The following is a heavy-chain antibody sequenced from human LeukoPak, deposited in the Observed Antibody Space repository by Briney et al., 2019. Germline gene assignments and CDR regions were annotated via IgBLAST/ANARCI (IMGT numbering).Heavy chain of an antibody. CDR1: GGSISSSNW. V-gene: IGHV4-4*02. CDR3: ARVVYGDYAEAYYFDY. CDR2: IYHSGST. J-gene: IGHJ4*02. D-gene: IGHD4-17*01. Sequence: SETLSLTCAVSGGSISSSNWWNWVRQPPGKGLGWIGEIYHSGSTNYNPSLKSRVTISVDKSKNQFSLKLSSVTAADTAVYYCARVVYGDYAEAYYFDYWGQGTLVTVSS.